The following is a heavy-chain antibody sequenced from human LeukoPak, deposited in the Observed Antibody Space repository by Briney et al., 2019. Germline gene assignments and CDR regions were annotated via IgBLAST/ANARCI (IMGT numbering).Heavy chain of an antibody. D-gene: IGHD5-18*01. Sequence: GGSLRLSCAASGFTLSNYAMHWVRQAPGKGLEWVAVISPDGRDKHFADSVKGRFTISRDNSKNTLYLQMNSLRAEDTAVYYCAGVSYGHYYGMDVWGQGTTVTVSS. CDR3: AGVSYGHYYGMDV. J-gene: IGHJ6*02. V-gene: IGHV3-30*03. CDR1: GFTLSNYA. CDR2: ISPDGRDK.